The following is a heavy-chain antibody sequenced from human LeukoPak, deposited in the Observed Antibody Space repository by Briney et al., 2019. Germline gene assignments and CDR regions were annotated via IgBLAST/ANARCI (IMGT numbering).Heavy chain of an antibody. D-gene: IGHD7-27*01. CDR1: GFTFSIYT. CDR3: AREPGYYMDV. J-gene: IGHJ6*03. Sequence: GGSLRLSCAASGFTFSIYTMHWVRQAPGKGLEWVAVISYDGNNKFYADSVKGRFTISRDNSKNTLYLQMNSLRTEDTAVYYCAREPGYYMDVWGKGTTVTVSS. V-gene: IGHV3-30-3*01. CDR2: ISYDGNNK.